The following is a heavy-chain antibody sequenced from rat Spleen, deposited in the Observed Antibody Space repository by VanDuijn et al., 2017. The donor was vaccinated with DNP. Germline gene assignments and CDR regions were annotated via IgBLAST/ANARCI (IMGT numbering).Heavy chain of an antibody. D-gene: IGHD1-1*01. CDR2: ISSDGSDT. V-gene: IGHV5-7*01. Sequence: EVQLVESGGGLVQPGRSLKLSCAVSRITFSDHNMAWVRQAPKKGLEWVATISSDGSDTYYRDSVKGRFTISRDNARSTLYFQVDSLRSEDTATYYWTTEGYYYSAVFDYWGQGVMVTVSS. CDR3: TTEGYYYSAVFDY. J-gene: IGHJ2*01. CDR1: RITFSDHN.